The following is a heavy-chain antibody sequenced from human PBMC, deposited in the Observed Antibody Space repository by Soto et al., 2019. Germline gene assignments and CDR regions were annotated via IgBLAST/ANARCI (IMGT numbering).Heavy chain of an antibody. D-gene: IGHD3-16*01. CDR1: GGSISSYY. Sequence: SETLSLTCTVSGGSISSYYWSWIRQPPGKGLEWIGYIYYSGSTNYNPSLKSRVTISVDTSKNQFSLKLSSVTAADTAVYYCARVQASGIWGSYDYYYYYYMDVWGKGTTVTVSS. CDR2: IYYSGST. CDR3: ARVQASGIWGSYDYYYYYYMDV. J-gene: IGHJ6*03. V-gene: IGHV4-59*01.